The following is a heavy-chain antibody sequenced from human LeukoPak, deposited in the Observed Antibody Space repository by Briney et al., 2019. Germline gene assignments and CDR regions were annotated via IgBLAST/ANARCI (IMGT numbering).Heavy chain of an antibody. J-gene: IGHJ4*02. D-gene: IGHD1-26*01. Sequence: GTSVKVSCKASGFTFTSSAVQWVRQARGQRLEWIGWIVVGSGNTNYAQKFQERVTITRDMSTSTAYMELSSLRSEDTAVYYCAADGNSGSYPFDYWGQGTLVTASS. CDR3: AADGNSGSYPFDY. CDR1: GFTFTSSA. V-gene: IGHV1-58*01. CDR2: IVVGSGNT.